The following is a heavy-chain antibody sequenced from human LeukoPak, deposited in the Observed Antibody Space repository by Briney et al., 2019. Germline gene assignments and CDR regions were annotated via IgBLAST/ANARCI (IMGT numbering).Heavy chain of an antibody. J-gene: IGHJ4*02. D-gene: IGHD6-6*01. CDR2: IYYSGST. CDR3: AREYSSSSLFDY. V-gene: IGHV4-31*03. CDR1: GGSISSGGYH. Sequence: PSQTLSLTCTVSGGSISSGGYHWSWIPRHPGKGLEWIGYIYYSGSTYYNPSLKSRVTISVDTSKNQFSLKLSSVTAADTAVYYCAREYSSSSLFDYWGQGTLVTVSS.